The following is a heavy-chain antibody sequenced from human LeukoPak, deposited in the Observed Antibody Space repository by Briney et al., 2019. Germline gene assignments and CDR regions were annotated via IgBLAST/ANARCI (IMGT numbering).Heavy chain of an antibody. CDR2: IYYSGST. J-gene: IGHJ4*02. CDR1: GGSVSSGSYY. Sequence: SETLSLTCTVSGGSVSSGSYYWSWIRQPPGKGLEWIGYIYYSGSTNYNPSLKSRVTISVDTSKNQFSLKLSSVTAADTAVYYCARVYSSGWFAVDYWGQGTLVTVSS. D-gene: IGHD6-19*01. V-gene: IGHV4-61*01. CDR3: ARVYSSGWFAVDY.